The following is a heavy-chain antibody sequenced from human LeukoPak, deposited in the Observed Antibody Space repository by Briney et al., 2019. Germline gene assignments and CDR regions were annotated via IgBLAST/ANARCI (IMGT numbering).Heavy chain of an antibody. V-gene: IGHV3-23*01. J-gene: IGHJ4*02. Sequence: GGSLRLSCAGSGFTFRSYAMSWVRQSPVKGLEWVSAISDSGDGTYYADSVKARFTISRDNSKNTVYLEMSSLRAEDTAVYYCASSGQLWSPDYWGQGTLVTVSS. CDR3: ASSGQLWSPDY. CDR1: GFTFRSYA. CDR2: ISDSGDGT. D-gene: IGHD5-18*01.